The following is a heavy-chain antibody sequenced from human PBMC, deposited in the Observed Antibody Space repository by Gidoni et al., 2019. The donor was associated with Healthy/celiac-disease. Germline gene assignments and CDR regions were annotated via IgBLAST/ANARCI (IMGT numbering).Heavy chain of an antibody. Sequence: QVQLVESGGGVVQPGRSLRLSCAASGFTFSSYGLHWVRPAPGKGLEWVAVIWYDGSNKYYADSVKGRFTISRDNSKNTLYLQMNSLRAEDTAVYYCARQHIAQQYTAMVSYYYYGMDVWGQGTTVTVSS. CDR3: ARQHIAQQYTAMVSYYYYGMDV. D-gene: IGHD5-18*01. V-gene: IGHV3-33*01. CDR1: GFTFSSYG. J-gene: IGHJ6*02. CDR2: IWYDGSNK.